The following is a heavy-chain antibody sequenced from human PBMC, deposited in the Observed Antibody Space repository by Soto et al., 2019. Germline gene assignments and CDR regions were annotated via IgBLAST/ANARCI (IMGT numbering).Heavy chain of an antibody. V-gene: IGHV3-23*01. Sequence: GGSLRLSCAASGFTFSSYAMSWVRQAPGKGLEWVSAISGSGGSTYYADSVKGRFTISRDNSKNTLYLQMNSLRAEDTAVYYCASSSSIAARHMINCFDPWGQGTLVTVSS. CDR2: ISGSGGST. D-gene: IGHD6-6*01. CDR3: ASSSSIAARHMINCFDP. J-gene: IGHJ5*02. CDR1: GFTFSSYA.